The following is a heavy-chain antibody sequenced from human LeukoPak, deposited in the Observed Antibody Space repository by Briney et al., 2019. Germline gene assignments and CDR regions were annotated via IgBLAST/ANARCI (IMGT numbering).Heavy chain of an antibody. CDR3: ARDLRRDAFDI. CDR1: GGSFSSGSYY. J-gene: IGHJ3*02. Sequence: PSETLSLTCTVSGGSFSSGSYYWSWIRQPPGKGLEWIGYIYYSGSTNYNPSLKSRVTISVDTSKNQFSLKLSSVTAADTAVYYCARDLRRDAFDIWGQGTMVTVSS. V-gene: IGHV4-61*01. CDR2: IYYSGST.